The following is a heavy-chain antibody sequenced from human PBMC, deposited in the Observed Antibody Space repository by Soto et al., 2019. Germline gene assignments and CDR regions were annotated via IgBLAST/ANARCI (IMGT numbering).Heavy chain of an antibody. CDR2: INHSGST. D-gene: IGHD3-3*01. Sequence: PSETLSLTCAVYGGSFSGYYWSWIRQPPGKGLEWIGEINHSGSTNYNPSLKSRVTISVDTSKNQFSLKLSSVTAADTAVYYCARGPKLRFLEWLPTSLYGMDVWGQGTTVTSP. CDR1: GGSFSGYY. J-gene: IGHJ6*02. V-gene: IGHV4-34*01. CDR3: ARGPKLRFLEWLPTSLYGMDV.